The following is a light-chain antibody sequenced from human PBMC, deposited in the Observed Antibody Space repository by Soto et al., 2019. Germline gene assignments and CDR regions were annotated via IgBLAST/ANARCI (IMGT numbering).Light chain of an antibody. CDR1: QSVSSNY. CDR3: QQYGSSTWT. V-gene: IGKV3-20*01. Sequence: EIVLTQSPGTLSLSPGERATRSCRASQSVSSNYLAWYQQKPGQTPRLLIYGASTRATGIPDRFSGSGSGTDFTLTITRLEPEDFAVYYCQQYGSSTWTFGHGTKVDIK. CDR2: GAS. J-gene: IGKJ1*01.